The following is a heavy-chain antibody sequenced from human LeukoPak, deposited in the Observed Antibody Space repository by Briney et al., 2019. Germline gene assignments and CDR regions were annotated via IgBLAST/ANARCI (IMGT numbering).Heavy chain of an antibody. J-gene: IGHJ4*02. D-gene: IGHD3-22*01. CDR3: ASQAYYYDSSGFLSRIFDF. Sequence: GGSLRLSCAASGFTFITYSMNWIRQAPGKGLEWVSSISSSSSYIYYADSVKGRFTISRDNAKNSLYLQMNSLRAEDTAVYYCASQAYYYDSSGFLSRIFDFWGQGTLVTVST. CDR2: ISSSSSYI. V-gene: IGHV3-21*01. CDR1: GFTFITYS.